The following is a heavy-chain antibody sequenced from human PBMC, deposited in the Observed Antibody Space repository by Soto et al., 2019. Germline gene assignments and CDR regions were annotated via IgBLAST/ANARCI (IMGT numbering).Heavy chain of an antibody. J-gene: IGHJ4*02. CDR3: VRASSTDSRPDY. V-gene: IGHV3-21*01. CDR1: GFTFSLYS. D-gene: IGHD2-2*01. Sequence: EVQLVESGGGLVKPGGSLRLSCAASGFTFSLYSMIWVRQAPGKGLEWVASITSSSSYIYYEDSLKGRFTISRDNAKNSLFLQLDSLRAEDTAVYFCVRASSTDSRPDYWGQGTLVTVSS. CDR2: ITSSSSYI.